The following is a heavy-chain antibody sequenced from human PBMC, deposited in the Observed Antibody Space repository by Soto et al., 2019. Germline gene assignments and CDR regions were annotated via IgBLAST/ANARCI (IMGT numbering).Heavy chain of an antibody. CDR1: GFTFSSYG. Sequence: PGGSLRLSCAASGFTFSSYGMHWVRQAPGKGLEWVAVIWYDGSNKYYADSVKGRFTISRDNSKNTLYLQMNSLRAEDTAVYYCARAAYSSSWHTLGEFDYWGQGTLVTVSS. CDR3: ARAAYSSSWHTLGEFDY. V-gene: IGHV3-33*01. D-gene: IGHD6-13*01. CDR2: IWYDGSNK. J-gene: IGHJ4*02.